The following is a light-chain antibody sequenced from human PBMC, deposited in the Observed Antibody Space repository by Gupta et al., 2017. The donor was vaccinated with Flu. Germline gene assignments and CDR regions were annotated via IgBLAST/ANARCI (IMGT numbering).Light chain of an antibody. V-gene: IGLV3-1*01. CDR2: QDS. J-gene: IGLJ2*01. Sequence: SYELPQPPSLSVSPCLTASSTGSGDKLGDKYACWYQQKPGQSPVLVIYQDSKRPSGIPERFSGSNSGNTATLTISGTQAMDEADYYCQAWDSSTVVFGGGTKLTVL. CDR1: KLGDKY. CDR3: QAWDSSTVV.